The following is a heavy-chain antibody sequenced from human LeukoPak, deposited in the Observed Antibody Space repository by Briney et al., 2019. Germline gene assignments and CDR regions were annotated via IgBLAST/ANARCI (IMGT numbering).Heavy chain of an antibody. CDR3: ARQNVPPHFDY. V-gene: IGHV5-10-1*01. CDR1: GYSFTSYE. CDR2: IDPSDSYT. Sequence: GESLKVSCKGSGYSFTSYEISWVRQMPGKGLEWMGRIDPSDSYTNYSPSFQGHVTISADKSISTAYLQWSSLKASDTAMYYCARQNVPPHFDYRGQGTLVTVSS. D-gene: IGHD3-10*02. J-gene: IGHJ4*02.